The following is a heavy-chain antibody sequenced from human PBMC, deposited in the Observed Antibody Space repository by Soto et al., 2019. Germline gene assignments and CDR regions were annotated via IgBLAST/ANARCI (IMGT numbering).Heavy chain of an antibody. CDR2: INHSGST. V-gene: IGHV4-34*01. CDR1: GGSFSGYY. Sequence: SATLSLTCAVYGGSFSGYYWSWIRQPPGKGLEWIGEINHSGSTNYNPSLKSRVTISVDTSKNQFSLKLSSVTAADTAVYYCASVGDYDFWSGYYTKYYYYGMDVWGQGTTVTVSS. J-gene: IGHJ6*02. CDR3: ASVGDYDFWSGYYTKYYYYGMDV. D-gene: IGHD3-3*01.